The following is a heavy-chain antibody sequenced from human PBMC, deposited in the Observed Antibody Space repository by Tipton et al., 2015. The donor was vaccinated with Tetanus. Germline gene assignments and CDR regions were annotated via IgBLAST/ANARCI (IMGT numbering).Heavy chain of an antibody. D-gene: IGHD6-25*01. CDR1: GVAFNRHP. J-gene: IGHJ4*02. V-gene: IGHV3-21*01. CDR2: VSSTTSYI. CDR3: ASGSTLDY. Sequence: SLRLSCEASGVAFNRHPMHWVRQAPGKGLEWLSSVSSTTSYIYYADSVKGRFTISRDNAKNSLYLQMNSLRADDTAVYYCASGSTLDYWGLGTLVTVSS.